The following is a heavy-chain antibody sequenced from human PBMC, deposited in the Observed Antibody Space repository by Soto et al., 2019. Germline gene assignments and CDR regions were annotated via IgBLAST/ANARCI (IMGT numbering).Heavy chain of an antibody. J-gene: IGHJ6*03. CDR1: GGSISSGGYY. V-gene: IGHV4-31*03. CDR3: ARVGCSSTSCPKRYYYYYYMEV. CDR2: IYYSGST. Sequence: SETLSLTCTVSGGSISSGGYYWSWIRQHPGKGLEWIGYIYYSGSTYYNPSLKSRVTISVDTSKNQFSLKLSSVTAADTAVYYCARVGCSSTSCPKRYYYYYYMEVWGKGTTVTVSS. D-gene: IGHD2-2*01.